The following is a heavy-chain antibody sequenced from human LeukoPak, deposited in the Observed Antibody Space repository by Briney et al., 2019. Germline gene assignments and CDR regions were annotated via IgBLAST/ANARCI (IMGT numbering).Heavy chain of an antibody. CDR3: ARSVAASRDY. CDR2: INWNGGRT. D-gene: IGHD2-15*01. Sequence: GGSLRLSXAASGFTFDDYGMSWVRQAPGKGLEWVSGINWNGGRTCYADSVKGRFTISRDNAKNSLYLQMHSLRAEDTALYYCARSVAASRDYWGQGTLVTVSS. J-gene: IGHJ4*02. CDR1: GFTFDDYG. V-gene: IGHV3-20*04.